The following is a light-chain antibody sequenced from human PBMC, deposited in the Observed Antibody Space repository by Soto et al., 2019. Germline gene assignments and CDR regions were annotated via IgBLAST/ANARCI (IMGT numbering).Light chain of an antibody. J-gene: IGKJ5*01. CDR2: ASS. V-gene: IGKV1-9*01. CDR1: QGISSY. CDR3: QQLNTFPVT. Sequence: DIQLTQSPSFLSASVGDRVTISCRASQGISSYLAWYQQTPGKAPKLLIYASSTLQSGVPSRFSGSGSGTEFTLTIGSLQPEDFANYYCQQLNTFPVTFGQGTRLDI.